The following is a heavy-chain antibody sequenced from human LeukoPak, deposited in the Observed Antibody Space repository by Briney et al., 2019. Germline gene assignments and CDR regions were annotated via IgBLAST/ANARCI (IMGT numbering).Heavy chain of an antibody. D-gene: IGHD6-19*01. CDR3: AKDLAVAGADAFDI. J-gene: IGHJ3*02. CDR1: GFTFSSYG. Sequence: GGSLRLSCAASGFTFSSYGMHWVRQAPGKGLEWVAVILYDGSNKYYADSVKGRFTISRDNSKNTLFLQMNSLRVEDTAVYYCAKDLAVAGADAFDIWGQGTMVTVSS. CDR2: ILYDGSNK. V-gene: IGHV3-30*18.